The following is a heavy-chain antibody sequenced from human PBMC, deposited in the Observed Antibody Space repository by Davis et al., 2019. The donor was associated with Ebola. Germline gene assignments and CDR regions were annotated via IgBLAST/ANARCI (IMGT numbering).Heavy chain of an antibody. J-gene: IGHJ2*01. D-gene: IGHD3-22*01. CDR3: ASLTDYDPRLGWYFDL. Sequence: PGGSLRLSCAASGFTFSSYIMNWVRQAPGKGLEWVSYITSSSSTIYYADSVKGRFTISRDNAKNSLYLQMNSLRDEDTAVYYCASLTDYDPRLGWYFDLWGRGTLVTVSS. CDR1: GFTFSSYI. CDR2: ITSSSSTI. V-gene: IGHV3-48*02.